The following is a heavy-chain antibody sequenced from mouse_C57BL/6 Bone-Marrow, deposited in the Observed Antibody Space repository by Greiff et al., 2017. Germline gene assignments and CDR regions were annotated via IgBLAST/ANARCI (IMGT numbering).Heavy chain of an antibody. CDR2: IDPGNGDT. J-gene: IGHJ4*01. Sequence: EVKLQESGAELVRPGASVKLSCTASGFNIKDDYMHWVKQRPEQGLEWIGWIDPGNGDTEYASKFQGKATITADTSSNTAYLQLSSLTSEDTAVYYCTSITTVAYYAMDYWGQGTSVPVSS. CDR1: GFNIKDDY. CDR3: TSITTVAYYAMDY. D-gene: IGHD1-1*01. V-gene: IGHV14-4*01.